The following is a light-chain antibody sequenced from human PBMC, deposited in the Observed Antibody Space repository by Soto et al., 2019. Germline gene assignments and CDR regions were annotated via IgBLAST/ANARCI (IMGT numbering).Light chain of an antibody. J-gene: IGKJ2*01. V-gene: IGKV3-20*01. Sequence: VLTQSPGTLSLSPGERATISCRASQSISSSYLAWYQHKPGQAPRHLIYGASSWATGIPHRFSGSGSGTDFTLAISRLEPEDCGMYYCQQYGGSPPFTFGQGTRLEIK. CDR2: GAS. CDR3: QQYGGSPPFT. CDR1: QSISSSY.